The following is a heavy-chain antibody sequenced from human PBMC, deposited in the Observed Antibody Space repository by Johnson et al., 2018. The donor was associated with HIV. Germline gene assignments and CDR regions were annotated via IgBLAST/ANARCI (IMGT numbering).Heavy chain of an antibody. D-gene: IGHD3-16*01. CDR1: GFTFSSYW. Sequence: VQLVESGGGLVQPGGSLRLSCAASGFTFSSYWMSWVRQAPGKGLEWVSAISGSGGSTYYADSVKGRFTISRDNSKNTLSLQMSSLRVEDTAVYFCASWGGLNHMGDPFDIWGQGTMVTVSS. J-gene: IGHJ3*02. CDR3: ASWGGLNHMGDPFDI. V-gene: IGHV3-23*04. CDR2: ISGSGGST.